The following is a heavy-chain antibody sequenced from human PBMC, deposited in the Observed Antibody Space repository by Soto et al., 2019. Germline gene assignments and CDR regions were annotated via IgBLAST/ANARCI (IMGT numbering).Heavy chain of an antibody. D-gene: IGHD3-3*01. Sequence: GESLKISCKVYGYSFTGYWIGWVRQMPEKGLEWMVIIYPGDSDIRYNPSFQGQVTISADKSANTAYLQWSSLKASDTAMYYCARQPSIFGPVHDAFDIWGPGTMVTVSS. J-gene: IGHJ3*02. CDR2: IYPGDSDI. CDR1: GYSFTGYW. V-gene: IGHV5-51*01. CDR3: ARQPSIFGPVHDAFDI.